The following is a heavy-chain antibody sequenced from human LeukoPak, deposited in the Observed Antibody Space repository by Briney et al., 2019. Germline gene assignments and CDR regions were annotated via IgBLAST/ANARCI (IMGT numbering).Heavy chain of an antibody. V-gene: IGHV3-23*01. D-gene: IGHD6-13*01. CDR2: ITASGDRT. CDR3: ARSTAASASDY. Sequence: GGSLRLSCAAAGFIFSNNAMTWVRQAPGKGLEWVSSITASGDRTFNADSVKGRFTISRDNSKNTLYLLMNSLRAKDTALYYCARSTAASASDYWGQGTLVTVSS. J-gene: IGHJ4*02. CDR1: GFIFSNNA.